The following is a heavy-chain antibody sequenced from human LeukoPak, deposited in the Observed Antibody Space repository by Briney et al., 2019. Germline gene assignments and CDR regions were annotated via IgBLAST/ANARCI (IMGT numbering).Heavy chain of an antibody. V-gene: IGHV3-23*01. D-gene: IGHD1-1*01. CDR1: GFTFSSYA. J-gene: IGHJ4*02. CDR2: ISGSGGST. CDR3: AKWGTLEPNGPFDY. Sequence: GGSLRLSCAASGFTFSSYAMTWVRQAPGKGLEWVSAISGSGGSTYYADSVKGRFTISRDNSKNTLYLQMNSLRAEDTAVYYCAKWGTLEPNGPFDYWGQGTLVTVSS.